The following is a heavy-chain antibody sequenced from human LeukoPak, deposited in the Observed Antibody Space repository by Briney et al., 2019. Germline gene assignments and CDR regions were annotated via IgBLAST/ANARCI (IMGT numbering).Heavy chain of an antibody. CDR1: GYTFTGYL. CDR2: INPNTGGT. CDR3: ASGDYGDNPLNY. V-gene: IGHV1-2*02. Sequence: ASVKLSCKASGYTFTGYLVHWVRQAPGQGLQWMGWINPNTGGTNNAHTFQGRVTMTRDTSISTAYMELSRLRSDDTAVYYCASGDYGDNPLNYWGQGNLVTVSS. J-gene: IGHJ4*02. D-gene: IGHD4/OR15-4a*01.